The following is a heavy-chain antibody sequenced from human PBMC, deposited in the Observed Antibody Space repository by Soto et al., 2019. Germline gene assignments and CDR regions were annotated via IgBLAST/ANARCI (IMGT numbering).Heavy chain of an antibody. CDR2: IIPIFGTA. D-gene: IGHD6-19*01. CDR1: GGTFSSYA. J-gene: IGHJ5*02. CDR3: ARDLRAGYSSGWYGGNWFDP. V-gene: IGHV1-69*13. Sequence: EASVKVSCKASGGTFSSYAISWVRQAPGQGLEWMGGIIPIFGTANYAQKFQGRVTITADESTSTAYMELSSLRSEDTAVYYCARDLRAGYSSGWYGGNWFDPWG.